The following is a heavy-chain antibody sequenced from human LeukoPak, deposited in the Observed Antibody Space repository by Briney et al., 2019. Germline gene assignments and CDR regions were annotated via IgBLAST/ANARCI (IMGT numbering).Heavy chain of an antibody. Sequence: SGTLSLTCAVSGGSISSSNWWSWVRQPPGKGLEWIGEINHSGSTNYNPSLKSRVTISVDTSKNQFSLKLSSVTAADTAVYYCARYMVRGVIISWGQGTLVTVSS. CDR1: GGSISSSNW. D-gene: IGHD3-10*01. J-gene: IGHJ4*02. CDR2: INHSGST. V-gene: IGHV4-4*02. CDR3: ARYMVRGVIIS.